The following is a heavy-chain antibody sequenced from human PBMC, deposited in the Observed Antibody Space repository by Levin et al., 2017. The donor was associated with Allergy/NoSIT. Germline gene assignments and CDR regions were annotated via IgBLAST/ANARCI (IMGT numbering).Heavy chain of an antibody. CDR1: GFTFNNYA. V-gene: IGHV3-23*01. CDR3: AKDAIRGSDQPYYFDY. Sequence: GGSLRLSCAASGFTFNNYAMSWVRQAPGKGLEWVSAIINSGVGTYYADSVKGRFTISRDNSKNTMYLQMNSLRAEDTAVYYCAKDAIRGSDQPYYFDYWGQGTLVTASS. CDR2: IINSGVGT. D-gene: IGHD6-19*01. J-gene: IGHJ4*02.